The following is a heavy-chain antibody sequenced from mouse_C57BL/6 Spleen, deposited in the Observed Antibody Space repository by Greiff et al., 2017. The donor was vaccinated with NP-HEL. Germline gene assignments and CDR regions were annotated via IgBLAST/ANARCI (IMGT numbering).Heavy chain of an antibody. Sequence: VQLQQPGAELVKPGASVKLSCTASGYTFTSYWMQWVKQRPGQGLEWIGEIDPSDSYTNYTQKFKGKATLTVDTASSTAYLQLSSLTSEDSAVYYCARKRDGYYVDYAMDYWGQGTSVTVSS. J-gene: IGHJ4*01. V-gene: IGHV1-50*01. D-gene: IGHD2-3*01. CDR2: IDPSDSYT. CDR3: ARKRDGYYVDYAMDY. CDR1: GYTFTSYW.